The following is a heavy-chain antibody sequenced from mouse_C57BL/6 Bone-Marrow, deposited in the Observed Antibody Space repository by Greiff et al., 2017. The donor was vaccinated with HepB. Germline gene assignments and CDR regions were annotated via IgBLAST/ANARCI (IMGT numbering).Heavy chain of an antibody. Sequence: QVQLQQPGTELVKPGASVKLSCKASGYTFTSYWMHWVKQRPGQGLEWIGNINPSNGGTNYNEKFKSKATLTVDKSSSTAYMQLSSLTSEDSAVYYCAREDYGSSYHWYFDVWGTGTTVTVSS. V-gene: IGHV1-53*01. D-gene: IGHD1-1*01. CDR3: AREDYGSSYHWYFDV. CDR2: INPSNGGT. CDR1: GYTFTSYW. J-gene: IGHJ1*03.